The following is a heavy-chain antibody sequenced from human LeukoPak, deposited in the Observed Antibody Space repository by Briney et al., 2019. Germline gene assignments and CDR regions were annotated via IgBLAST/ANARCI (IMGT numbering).Heavy chain of an antibody. J-gene: IGHJ4*02. D-gene: IGHD6-13*01. CDR2: IYWNDDK. CDR1: GFSLSTSGVG. Sequence: SGPTLVKPTQTLTLTCTFSGFSLSTSGVGVGWIRQPPGKALEWLALIYWNDDKRYSPSLKSRLTITKDTSKNQVALTMTNMDPVDTATYYCARRPRGAAAGLFDYWGQGTLVTVSS. V-gene: IGHV2-5*01. CDR3: ARRPRGAAAGLFDY.